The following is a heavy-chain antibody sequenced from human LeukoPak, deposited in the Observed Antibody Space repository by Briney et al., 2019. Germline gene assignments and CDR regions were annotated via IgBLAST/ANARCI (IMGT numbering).Heavy chain of an antibody. V-gene: IGHV1-18*01. D-gene: IGHD3-22*01. Sequence: GASVKVSCKASGYTFTSYGISWVRQAPVQGLEWMGWISGYNANTDYAQNFQDRVIMTTDTSTSTAYMDLRNLNSNDTAVYYCVRDSGGHQTSRSTMIIDNWFDSWGQGTLVTVSS. CDR1: GYTFTSYG. J-gene: IGHJ5*01. CDR2: ISGYNANT. CDR3: VRDSGGHQTSRSTMIIDNWFDS.